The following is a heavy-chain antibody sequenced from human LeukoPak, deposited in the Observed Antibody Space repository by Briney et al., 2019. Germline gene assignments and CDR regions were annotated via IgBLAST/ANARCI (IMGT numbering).Heavy chain of an antibody. D-gene: IGHD3-3*01. V-gene: IGHV1-18*01. J-gene: IGHJ4*02. CDR1: GYTFTSYG. CDR3: ARELRDFWSGYYAYYFDY. Sequence: ASVKVSCKASGYTFTSYGISWVRQAPGQGLEWMGWISAYNGNTNYAQKLQGRVTMTTDTSTSTAYMELRSLRSDDTAVYYCARELRDFWSGYYAYYFDYWGQGTLVTVSS. CDR2: ISAYNGNT.